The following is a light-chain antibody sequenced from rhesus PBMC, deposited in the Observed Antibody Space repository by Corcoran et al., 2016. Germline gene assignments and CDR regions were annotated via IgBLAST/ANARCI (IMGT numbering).Light chain of an antibody. CDR3: QHYYDNPYS. V-gene: IGKV1S12*01. CDR1: QNIYSN. Sequence: DIQMTQSPSALSASVGARVTISCRASQNIYSNLAWYQQKPGKAPKLLIYAASSLQTGIPSRFSGNGSGTDFTLTISSLQPEDSAAYYCQHYYDNPYSFGQGTKVEIK. CDR2: AAS. J-gene: IGKJ2*01.